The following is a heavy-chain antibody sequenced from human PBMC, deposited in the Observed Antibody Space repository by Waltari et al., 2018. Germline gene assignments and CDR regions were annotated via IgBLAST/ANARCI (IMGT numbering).Heavy chain of an antibody. V-gene: IGHV3-23*01. CDR2: IGDARGVSDAGSYT. J-gene: IGHJ4*02. CDR1: GFTFRTYA. CDR3: VKGGWLDD. Sequence: ELQLSESGGGAIQQGGSLMLSCAASGFTFRTYAMTWVRPAPGKGLEWVSAIGDARGVSDAGSYTHYADSVRGRFIISRDDSTNTLYLQMNNLRVEDTAVYYCVKGGWLDDWGQGTLVTVSS. D-gene: IGHD6-19*01.